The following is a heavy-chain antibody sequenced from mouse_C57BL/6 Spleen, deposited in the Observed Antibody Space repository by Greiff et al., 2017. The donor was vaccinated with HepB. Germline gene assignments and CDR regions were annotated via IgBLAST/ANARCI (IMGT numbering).Heavy chain of an antibody. J-gene: IGHJ2*01. CDR1: GFTFSSYG. CDR2: ISSGGSYT. D-gene: IGHD1-1*01. V-gene: IGHV5-6*01. Sequence: EVKLMESGGDLVKPGGSLKLSCAASGFTFSSYGMSWVRQTPDKRLEWVATISSGGSYTYYPDSVKGRFTISRDNAKNTLYLQMSSLKSEDTAMYYCARSHYGSSSYFDYWGQGTTLTVSS. CDR3: ARSHYGSSSYFDY.